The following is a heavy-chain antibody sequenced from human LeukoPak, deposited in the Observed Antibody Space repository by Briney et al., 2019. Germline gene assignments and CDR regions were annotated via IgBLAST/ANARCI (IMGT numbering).Heavy chain of an antibody. CDR1: GYTFIDFY. D-gene: IGHD2-2*01. V-gene: IGHV1-2*02. CDR2: INPNSGAI. Sequence: ASLKVSCKASGYTFIDFYIHWVRQAPGQGLEWMGWINPNSGAIKYSQKFQGRVSMTRDTSITTVYMDLSSLRSDDTALYYCARVKKLMPEFEFWGQGTLVTVSS. J-gene: IGHJ4*02. CDR3: ARVKKLMPEFEF.